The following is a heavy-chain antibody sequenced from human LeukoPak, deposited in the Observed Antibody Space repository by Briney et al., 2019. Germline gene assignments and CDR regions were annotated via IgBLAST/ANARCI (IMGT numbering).Heavy chain of an antibody. J-gene: IGHJ4*02. V-gene: IGHV3-74*01. CDR2: INSDGSST. Sequence: GGSLRLSCAASGFTFSSYWMHWVRQAPGKGLVWVSRINSDGSSTSYADSVKGRFTISRDNAKNTLYLQMNSLRAEDTAVYYCARGEDDYVWGSYRLHYYFDYWGQGTLVAVSS. CDR3: ARGEDDYVWGSYRLHYYFDY. CDR1: GFTFSSYW. D-gene: IGHD3-16*02.